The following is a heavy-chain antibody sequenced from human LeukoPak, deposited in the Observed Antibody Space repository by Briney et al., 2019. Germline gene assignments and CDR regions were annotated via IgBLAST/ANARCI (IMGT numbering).Heavy chain of an antibody. CDR1: GFTFSSYW. CDR2: IKQDGSEK. J-gene: IGHJ6*03. V-gene: IGHV3-7*01. Sequence: GGSLRLSCAASGFTFSSYWMSWVRQAPGKGLEWVANIKQDGSEKYYVDSVKGRFTISRDNAKNSLYLQMNSLRAEDTAVYYCAREFDYYGSGRMGYMDVWGKGTTVTVSS. CDR3: AREFDYYGSGRMGYMDV. D-gene: IGHD3-10*01.